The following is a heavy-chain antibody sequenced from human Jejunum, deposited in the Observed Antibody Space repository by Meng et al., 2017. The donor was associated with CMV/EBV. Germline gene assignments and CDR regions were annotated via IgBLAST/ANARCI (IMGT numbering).Heavy chain of an antibody. CDR3: ARAFWSGPPYGGVAYYFVS. CDR1: SYS. J-gene: IGHJ4*02. Sequence: SYSINWVRQAPGKGLEWLSYISGSSTYIYHADSVKGRFTISRDNAKNSLYLHMDSLRAEDTAVYYCARAFWSGPPYGGVAYYFVSWGQGTLVTVSS. D-gene: IGHD3-3*01. CDR2: ISGSSTYI. V-gene: IGHV3-21*01.